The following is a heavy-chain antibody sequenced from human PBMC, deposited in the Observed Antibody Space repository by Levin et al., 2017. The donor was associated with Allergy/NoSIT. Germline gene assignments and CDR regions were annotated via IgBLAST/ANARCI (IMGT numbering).Heavy chain of an antibody. CDR2: ISSTGSTI. J-gene: IGHJ4*02. Sequence: PGGSLRLSCAASGFTFSSYEMNWVRRAPGKGLEWVSYISSTGSTIYSADSVKGRFTISRDTAKNSLYLHLNSLRAEDTAVYYCARQLGNFWSGYNYFDYWGQGTLFTVSS. V-gene: IGHV3-48*03. CDR1: GFTFSSYE. D-gene: IGHD3-3*01. CDR3: ARQLGNFWSGYNYFDY.